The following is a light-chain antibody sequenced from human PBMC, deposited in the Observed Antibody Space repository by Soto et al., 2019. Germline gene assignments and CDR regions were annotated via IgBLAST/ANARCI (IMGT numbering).Light chain of an antibody. J-gene: IGLJ3*02. CDR2: GNR. CDR3: QAYDYSLTAFV. Sequence: QSVLTQPPSVSGVPGQRVTISCTGNNSNLGAGYDVHWYQQLLGAAPKLVVFGNRNRPSGVPERFSGSKSGTSASLAITGLQAEDEADYYCQAYDYSLTAFVFGGGTKLTVL. CDR1: NSNLGAGYD. V-gene: IGLV1-40*01.